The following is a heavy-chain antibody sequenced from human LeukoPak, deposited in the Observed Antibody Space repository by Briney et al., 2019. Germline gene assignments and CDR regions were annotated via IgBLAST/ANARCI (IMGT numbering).Heavy chain of an antibody. D-gene: IGHD6-13*01. V-gene: IGHV3-23*01. CDR2: SGTAGDT. CDR1: GFIFSNYA. CDR3: AKKTPGTYPFDY. Sequence: GGSLRLSCAASGFIFSNYALMWLRQVPGKGLEWVSASGTAGDTYYADSVKGRFTISRDDSKNTLYLQMTSLRAEDTAVYYCAKKTPGTYPFDYWGQGTLVTVSP. J-gene: IGHJ4*02.